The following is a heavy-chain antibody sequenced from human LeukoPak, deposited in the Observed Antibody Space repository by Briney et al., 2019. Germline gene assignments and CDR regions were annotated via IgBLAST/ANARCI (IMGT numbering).Heavy chain of an antibody. Sequence: SETLSLTCTVSGGSISSYYWSWIRQPPGKGLEWIGYIYATGSTNYNPSLKSRVTISVDTSKNQFSLNLRSVTAADTAVYYCARSFSPNYYDLLDYWGQGTLVTVSS. D-gene: IGHD3-22*01. CDR1: GGSISSYY. CDR3: ARSFSPNYYDLLDY. J-gene: IGHJ4*02. V-gene: IGHV4-4*09. CDR2: IYATGST.